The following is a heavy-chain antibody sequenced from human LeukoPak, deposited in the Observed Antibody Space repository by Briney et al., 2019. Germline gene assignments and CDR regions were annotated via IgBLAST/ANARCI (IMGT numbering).Heavy chain of an antibody. V-gene: IGHV4-34*01. CDR1: GGSFSGYY. CDR2: INHSGST. D-gene: IGHD3-3*01. J-gene: IGHJ5*02. CDR3: ARGAVLRFLEWLLHNWFDP. Sequence: PSETLSVTCAVYGGSFSGYYWSWIRQPPGKGLKWIGEINHSGSTNYNPSLKSRVTISVDTSKNQFSLKLSSVTAADTAVYYCARGAVLRFLEWLLHNWFDPWGQGTLVTVSS.